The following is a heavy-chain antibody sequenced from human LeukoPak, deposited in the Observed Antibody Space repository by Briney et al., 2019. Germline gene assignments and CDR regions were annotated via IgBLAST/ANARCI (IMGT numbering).Heavy chain of an antibody. CDR1: GGSFSGYY. V-gene: IGHV4-31*11. D-gene: IGHD2-2*01. CDR3: ARVVVPAARWFDP. CDR2: IYYSGST. Sequence: SETLSLTCAVYGGSFSGYYWSWIRQRPGKGLEWIGYIYYSGSTYYNPSLKSRVTISVDTSKNQFSLKLSSVTAADTAVYYCARVVVPAARWFDPWGQGTLVTVSS. J-gene: IGHJ5*02.